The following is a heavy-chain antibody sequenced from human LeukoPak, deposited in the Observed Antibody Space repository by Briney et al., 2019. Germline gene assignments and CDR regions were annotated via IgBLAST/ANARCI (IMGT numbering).Heavy chain of an antibody. J-gene: IGHJ6*03. CDR2: IYYSGST. V-gene: IGHV4-61*05. CDR1: GGSISSNSYY. CDR3: ASSMGYYYMDV. Sequence: SETLSLTCAVSGGSISSNSYYWGWIRQPPGKGLEWIGYIYYSGSTDYNPSLRGRVTISVDTSKNQFSLKLSSVTAADTAVYYCASSMGYYYMDVWGKGATVTISS. D-gene: IGHD2-2*01.